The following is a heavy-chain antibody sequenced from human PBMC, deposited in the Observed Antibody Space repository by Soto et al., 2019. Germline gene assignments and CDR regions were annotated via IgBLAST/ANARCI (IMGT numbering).Heavy chain of an antibody. CDR3: AKERLVPSGYYYGMDV. CDR1: GITFSGYA. J-gene: IGHJ6*02. CDR2: ISYDGNNR. Sequence: QGQLVESGGGVVQPERSLRLSCAASGITFSGYAMHWVRQAPGKGLEWVAVISYDGNNRYYADSVEGRFTISRDNSKNTLYLQMNSLRAEDTAVYYCAKERLVPSGYYYGMDVWGQGTTVTVSS. D-gene: IGHD6-6*01. V-gene: IGHV3-30-3*01.